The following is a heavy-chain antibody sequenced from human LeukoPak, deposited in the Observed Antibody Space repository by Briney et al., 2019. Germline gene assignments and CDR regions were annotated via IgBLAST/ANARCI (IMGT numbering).Heavy chain of an antibody. V-gene: IGHV4-59*01. CDR1: GFTFDDYA. CDR3: ARDARDRDFWSGENWFDP. Sequence: KSGGSLRLSCAASGFTFDDYAMHWIRQPPGKGLEWIGYIYYSGSTNYNPSLKSRVTISVDTSKNQFSLKLSSVTAADTAVYYCARDARDRDFWSGENWFDPWGQGTLVTVSS. J-gene: IGHJ5*02. D-gene: IGHD3-3*01. CDR2: IYYSGST.